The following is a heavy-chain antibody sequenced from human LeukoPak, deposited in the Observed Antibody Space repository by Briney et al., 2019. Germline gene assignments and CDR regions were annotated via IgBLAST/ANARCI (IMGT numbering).Heavy chain of an antibody. CDR2: IIPIFGTA. J-gene: IGHJ4*02. V-gene: IGHV1-69*06. Sequence: SVKVSCKASGGTFSSYAISWVRQAPGQGLEWMGGIIPIFGTANYAQKFQGRVTITADKSTSTAHMELSSLRSGDTAVYYCARGIAARDFDYWGQGTLVTVSS. D-gene: IGHD6-6*01. CDR3: ARGIAARDFDY. CDR1: GGTFSSYA.